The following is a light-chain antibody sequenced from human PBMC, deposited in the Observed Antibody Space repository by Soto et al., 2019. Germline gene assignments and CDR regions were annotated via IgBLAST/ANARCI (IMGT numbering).Light chain of an antibody. V-gene: IGLV2-14*01. CDR3: SAYTASSTLV. CDR1: MHDVGAYNI. CDR2: EVR. Sequence: QSALTQPASVSGSAGQSVTISCSGTMHDVGAYNIVSWYQQHPGTAPKLIIYEVRNRPSGISSRFSGSRSGNTASLTISGLQPEDEGDYYCSAYTASSTLVFGGGTKVTVL. J-gene: IGLJ3*02.